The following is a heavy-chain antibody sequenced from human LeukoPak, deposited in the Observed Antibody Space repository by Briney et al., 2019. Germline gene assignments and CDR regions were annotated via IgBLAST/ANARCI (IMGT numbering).Heavy chain of an antibody. V-gene: IGHV3-9*03. CDR1: GFTLDDYA. CDR3: AKDSGIAVAASFDY. CDR2: ISWNSGSI. Sequence: PGGSLRLSCAASGFTLDDYAMHWVRQAPGKGLEWVSGISWNSGSIGYADSVKGRFTISRDNAKNSLYLQMSSLRAEDMALYYCAKDSGIAVAASFDYWGQGTLVTVSS. J-gene: IGHJ4*02. D-gene: IGHD6-19*01.